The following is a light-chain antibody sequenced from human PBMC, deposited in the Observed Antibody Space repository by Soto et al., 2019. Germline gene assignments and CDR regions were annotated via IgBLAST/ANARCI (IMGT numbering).Light chain of an antibody. J-gene: IGKJ5*01. V-gene: IGKV3-11*01. CDR3: HQRQYWPPIT. Sequence: EIVLTQSPCTLSLSPGERVTLSCRASQSISNDHLAWYQQKPGQAPRLLISDASNRATGIPARFSGSGSGTDFTLTISSLEPEDFAVYYCHQRQYWPPITFGQGTRLEIK. CDR1: QSISND. CDR2: DAS.